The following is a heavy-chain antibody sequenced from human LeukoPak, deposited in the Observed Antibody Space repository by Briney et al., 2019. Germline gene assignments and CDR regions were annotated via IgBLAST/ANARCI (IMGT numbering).Heavy chain of an antibody. Sequence: GESLKISCKGSGYSFTSYWIGWVRQMPGKGLEWMGIIYPGDSDTRYSPSFQGQVTISADKSISTAYLQWSSLKASDTAVYYCARHVYDSRGYYPGAFDIWGQGTMVTVSS. CDR1: GYSFTSYW. CDR2: IYPGDSDT. CDR3: ARHVYDSRGYYPGAFDI. D-gene: IGHD3-22*01. J-gene: IGHJ3*02. V-gene: IGHV5-51*01.